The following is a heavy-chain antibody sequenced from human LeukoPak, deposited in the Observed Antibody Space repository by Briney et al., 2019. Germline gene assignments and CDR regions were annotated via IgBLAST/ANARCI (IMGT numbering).Heavy chain of an antibody. CDR2: IYYSGST. Sequence: SETLSLTCTVSGGSISSSSYYWGWIRQPPGKGLEWIGSIYYSGSTYYNPSLKSRVTISVDTSKNQFSLKLSSVTAADTAVYYCARDIVIIPAAISATPVDAFDIWGPGTMVTVSS. D-gene: IGHD2-2*01. V-gene: IGHV4-39*07. J-gene: IGHJ3*02. CDR1: GGSISSSSYY. CDR3: ARDIVIIPAAISATPVDAFDI.